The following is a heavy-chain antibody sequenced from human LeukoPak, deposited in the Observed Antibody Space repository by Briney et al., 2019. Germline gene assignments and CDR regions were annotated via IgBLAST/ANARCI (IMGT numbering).Heavy chain of an antibody. J-gene: IGHJ5*02. D-gene: IGHD6-19*01. V-gene: IGHV4-39*07. CDR1: GGSISSSSYY. Sequence: SETLSLTCTVSGGSISSSSYYWGWIRQPPGKGLEWIGSIYYSGSTYYNPSLKSRVTISVDTSKNQFSLKLSSVTAADTAVYYCARDEQWLAFDPWGQGTLVTVSS. CDR3: ARDEQWLAFDP. CDR2: IYYSGST.